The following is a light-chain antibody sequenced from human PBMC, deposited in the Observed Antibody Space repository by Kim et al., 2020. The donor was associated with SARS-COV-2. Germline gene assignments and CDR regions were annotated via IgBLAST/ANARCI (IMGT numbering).Light chain of an antibody. CDR2: RNN. V-gene: IGLV10-54*02. J-gene: IGLJ2*01. Sequence: QTATLTCTGNSNIVGNQGAAWLQQHQGHPPKLLSYRNNNRPSGISERFSASRSGNTASLTITGLQPEDEADYYCSALDSSLTHVVFGGGTKLTVL. CDR3: SALDSSLTHVV. CDR1: SNIVGNQG.